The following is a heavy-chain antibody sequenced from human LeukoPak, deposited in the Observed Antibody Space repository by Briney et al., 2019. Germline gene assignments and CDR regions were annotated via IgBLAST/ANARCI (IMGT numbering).Heavy chain of an antibody. CDR1: GFAFSSYS. CDR2: ISSDSRYI. D-gene: IGHD6-19*01. Sequence: PGGSLRLSCAASGFAFSSYSMNWVRQAPGKGLEWVSSISSDSRYIFYAEPVKGRFTISRDSAENSLYLQMNSLRVEDTAVYYCARFETVAAKPFEYWGQGTLVTVSS. J-gene: IGHJ4*02. CDR3: ARFETVAAKPFEY. V-gene: IGHV3-21*01.